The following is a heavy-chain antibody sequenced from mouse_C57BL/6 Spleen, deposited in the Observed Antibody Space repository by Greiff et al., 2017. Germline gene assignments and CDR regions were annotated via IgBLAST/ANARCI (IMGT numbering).Heavy chain of an antibody. D-gene: IGHD2-5*01. CDR3: ARYEIGSYSNIYGEG. CDR2: IDPSDSYT. Sequence: QVQLKQPGAELVRPGTSVKLSCKASGYTFTSYWMHWVKQRPGQGLEWIGEIDPSDSYTNYNQKFKGKATLTVDTSSSTAYMQLSSLTSEDSAVYYCARYEIGSYSNIYGEGWGQGTTLTVSS. CDR1: GYTFTSYW. J-gene: IGHJ2*01. V-gene: IGHV1-59*01.